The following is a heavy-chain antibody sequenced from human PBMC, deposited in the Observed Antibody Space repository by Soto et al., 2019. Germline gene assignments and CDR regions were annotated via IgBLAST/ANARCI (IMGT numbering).Heavy chain of an antibody. J-gene: IGHJ4*02. CDR2: IKSRVDAGTT. Sequence: EVQLVQSGGGLVKPGGSHRLSCAASGFNFTRAWMTWVRQAPGKGLEWVARIKSRVDAGTTEYAAPVKGRFTISRDDSKRMVFLQMNSLKTEDTAVYYCTSDPLPTGSWGQGTLVTVSS. V-gene: IGHV3-15*01. D-gene: IGHD6-6*01. CDR3: TSDPLPTGS. CDR1: GFNFTRAW.